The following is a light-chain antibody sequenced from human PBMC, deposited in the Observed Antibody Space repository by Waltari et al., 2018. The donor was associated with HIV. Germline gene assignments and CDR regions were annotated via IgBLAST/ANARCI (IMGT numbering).Light chain of an antibody. CDR2: GNS. V-gene: IGLV1-40*01. CDR1: SSNIGAGYD. Sequence: QSVLTQPPSVSGAPGQRVTISCTGSSSNIGAGYDVHWYQQLPGTAPKLLIYGNSNRPSGVPDRFSGSKSGTSASLAITGLQAKDEADYYCQSYDSSLSGRQVFGGGTKLTVL. CDR3: QSYDSSLSGRQV. J-gene: IGLJ2*01.